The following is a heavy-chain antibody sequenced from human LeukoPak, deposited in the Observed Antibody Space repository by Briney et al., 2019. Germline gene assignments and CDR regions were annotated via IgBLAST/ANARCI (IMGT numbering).Heavy chain of an antibody. D-gene: IGHD3-22*01. CDR3: ANKGYDSSVRYFQQ. CDR2: IDYSGST. Sequence: PPESLSLTCTVSGGSISSYYWSWIRQPPGKGLEWIGYIDYSGSTNYNPSLKSRVTISVDTSKNQFSLKLSSVTAADTAVYYCANKGYDSSVRYFQQWGQGTLVTVSS. CDR1: GGSISSYY. V-gene: IGHV4-59*08. J-gene: IGHJ1*01.